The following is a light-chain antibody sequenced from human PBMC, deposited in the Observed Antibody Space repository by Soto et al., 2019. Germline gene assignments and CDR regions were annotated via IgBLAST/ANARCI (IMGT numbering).Light chain of an antibody. CDR1: PSVPNY. CDR2: GAF. Sequence: EIVLTQSPATLSLSPGERATLSCRASPSVPNYLAWYQQKPGQAPRLLICGAFNRATGIPARFSGSGSGADFTLPISSLEPEDFAVYYCQQRNIWPPVTFGQGTRLEIK. J-gene: IGKJ5*01. CDR3: QQRNIWPPVT. V-gene: IGKV3-11*01.